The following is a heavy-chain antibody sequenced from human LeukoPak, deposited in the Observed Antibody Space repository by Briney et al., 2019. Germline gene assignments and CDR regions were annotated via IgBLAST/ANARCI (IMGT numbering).Heavy chain of an antibody. CDR2: IYSGGSA. J-gene: IGHJ3*02. D-gene: IGHD3-10*01. CDR1: GFTVSSNY. V-gene: IGHV3-66*01. CDR3: ARCGGSGSYSDAFDI. Sequence: PGGSLRLSCAASGFTVSSNYMSWVRQAPGKGLEWVSVIYSGGSAYYADSVKGRFTISRDNSKNTLYLQMNSLRAEDTAVYYCARCGGSGSYSDAFDIWGQGTMVTVSS.